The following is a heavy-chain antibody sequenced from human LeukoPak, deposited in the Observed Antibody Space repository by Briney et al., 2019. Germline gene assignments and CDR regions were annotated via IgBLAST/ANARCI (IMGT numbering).Heavy chain of an antibody. CDR3: ARVDSSGYHFDY. CDR2: IYHSGST. J-gene: IGHJ4*02. Sequence: SQTLSLTCAVSGGSISSGGYSWSWIRQPPGKGLEWIGYIYHSGSTYYNPSHKSRVTISVDRSKNQFSLKLSSVTAADTAVYYCARVDSSGYHFDYWGQGTLVTVSS. D-gene: IGHD3-22*01. V-gene: IGHV4-30-2*01. CDR1: GGSISSGGYS.